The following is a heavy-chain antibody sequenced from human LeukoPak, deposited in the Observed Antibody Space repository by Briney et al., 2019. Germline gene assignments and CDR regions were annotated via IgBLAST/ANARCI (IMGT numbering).Heavy chain of an antibody. Sequence: GGSLRLSCAASGFTFRTYGIHWVRLAPGKGLEWVAVISFDRNNKYYADSVKGRFTISRDNSKNTVYLEMNSLRAEDTAVYYCARDPHTGIVGPISYFDYWGQGTLVTVSS. V-gene: IGHV3-30*03. CDR1: GFTFRTYG. D-gene: IGHD1-26*01. CDR3: ARDPHTGIVGPISYFDY. CDR2: ISFDRNNK. J-gene: IGHJ4*02.